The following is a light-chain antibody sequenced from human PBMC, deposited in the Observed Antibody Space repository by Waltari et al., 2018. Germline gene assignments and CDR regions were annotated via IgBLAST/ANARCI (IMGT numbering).Light chain of an antibody. V-gene: IGKV1-33*01. CDR2: DAS. CDR3: QQYDNFPTFT. Sequence: DIQMTQSPSSLSASVGDRVTITCQASQDISNYLNWYQQKPGKAPKLLIYDASNLETGVPSRFSGSGSGTDFTFTISSLQPEDIATYYCQQYDNFPTFTFGPGTKVGIK. J-gene: IGKJ3*01. CDR1: QDISNY.